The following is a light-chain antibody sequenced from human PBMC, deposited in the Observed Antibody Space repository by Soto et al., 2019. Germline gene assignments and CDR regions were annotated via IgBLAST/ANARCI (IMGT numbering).Light chain of an antibody. J-gene: IGKJ1*01. Sequence: DIQMTQSPSSLSASVGDRVTISCRASQGIGNFLAWYQQKPGTVPKLLIYAASILQSGVPSRFSGRGSGTDFALTISSLQPEDVATYYCQKYDSPPRTFGQGTKVEL. CDR2: AAS. CDR1: QGIGNF. V-gene: IGKV1-27*01. CDR3: QKYDSPPRT.